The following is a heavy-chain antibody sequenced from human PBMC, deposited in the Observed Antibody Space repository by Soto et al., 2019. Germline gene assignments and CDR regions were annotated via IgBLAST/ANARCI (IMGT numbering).Heavy chain of an antibody. V-gene: IGHV4-59*12. CDR1: GGSISSYY. CDR3: ARSITMVRGVGPRFDP. Sequence: SETLSLTCTVSGGSISSYYWSWIRQPPGKGLEWIGYIYYSGSTNYNPSLKSRVTISVDTSKNQFSLKLSSVTAADTAVYYCARSITMVRGVGPRFDPWGQGTLVTVSS. CDR2: IYYSGST. J-gene: IGHJ5*02. D-gene: IGHD3-10*01.